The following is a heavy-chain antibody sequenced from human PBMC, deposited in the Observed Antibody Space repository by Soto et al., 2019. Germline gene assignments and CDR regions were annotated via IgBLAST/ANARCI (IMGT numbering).Heavy chain of an antibody. CDR3: ARVPGYIDGWRTFDF. CDR1: DDSFRGADYY. CDR2: TYYNGDT. V-gene: IGHV4-61*08. J-gene: IGHJ4*02. Sequence: PWETLSLTCTVSDDSFRGADYYWSWIRQPLGKGPEWIGYTYYNGDTKYNPALKSRVTMSVDTSKNQFSLRLSSVTAADTAVYFCARVPGYIDGWRTFDFWGRGSLVTVSS. D-gene: IGHD6-19*01.